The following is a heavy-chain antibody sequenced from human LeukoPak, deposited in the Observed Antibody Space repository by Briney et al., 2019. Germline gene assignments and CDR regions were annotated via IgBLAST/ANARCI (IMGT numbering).Heavy chain of an antibody. CDR1: GFTFSSYS. Sequence: AGGSLRLSCAASGFTFSSYSMNWVRRAPGKGLEWVSYISSSSGTIYYADSVKGRFTISRDNAKNSLYLQMSSLRDEDTAVYYCARVGYGPPFEYWGQGTLVTVSS. D-gene: IGHD5-18*01. J-gene: IGHJ4*02. CDR2: ISSSSGTI. V-gene: IGHV3-48*02. CDR3: ARVGYGPPFEY.